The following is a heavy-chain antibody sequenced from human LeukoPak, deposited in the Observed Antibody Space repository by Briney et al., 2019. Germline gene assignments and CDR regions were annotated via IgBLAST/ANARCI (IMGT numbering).Heavy chain of an antibody. CDR2: IYPGDSDT. Sequence: GESLKISCKGSGYSFTIYWIGWVRQMPGKGLEWMGIIYPGDSDTRYSPSFQGQVTISADKSISTAYLQWSSLKASDTAMYYCARSIAAADPYYYYGMDVWGQGTTVTVSS. CDR1: GYSFTIYW. V-gene: IGHV5-51*01. D-gene: IGHD6-13*01. CDR3: ARSIAAADPYYYYGMDV. J-gene: IGHJ6*02.